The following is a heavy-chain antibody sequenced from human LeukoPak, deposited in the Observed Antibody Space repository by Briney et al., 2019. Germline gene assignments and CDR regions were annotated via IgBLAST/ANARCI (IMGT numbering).Heavy chain of an antibody. D-gene: IGHD3-10*01. CDR2: ISGHNGDT. Sequence: ASVKVSCKTSSYTFTDYGMSWVRQAPGQGLEWMGWISGHNGDTDYEENLQGRVTITIDKSTRTAYMELRSLRSDDTAVYYCARDTRFGEEGQKNAFDIWGQGTMVTVSS. V-gene: IGHV1-18*01. J-gene: IGHJ3*02. CDR3: ARDTRFGEEGQKNAFDI. CDR1: SYTFTDYG.